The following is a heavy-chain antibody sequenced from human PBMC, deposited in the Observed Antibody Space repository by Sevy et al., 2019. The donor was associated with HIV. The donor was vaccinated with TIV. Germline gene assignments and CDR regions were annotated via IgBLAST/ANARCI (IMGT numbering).Heavy chain of an antibody. CDR3: ARHYIYDYDSSGSLTGAFDI. D-gene: IGHD3-22*01. Sequence: GESLKISCKGSGYSFTSYWIGWVRQMPGKGLEWMGIIYPGDSDTRYSPSFQGQVTMSADRSISTAYIQWSSLKASGTAMYYCARHYIYDYDSSGSLTGAFDIWGQGPMVTVSS. CDR1: GYSFTSYW. V-gene: IGHV5-51*01. CDR2: IYPGDSDT. J-gene: IGHJ3*02.